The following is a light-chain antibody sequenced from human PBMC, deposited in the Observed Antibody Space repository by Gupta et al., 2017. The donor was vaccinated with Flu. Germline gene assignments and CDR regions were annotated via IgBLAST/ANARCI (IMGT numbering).Light chain of an antibody. CDR2: VNSDGSH. J-gene: IGLJ3*02. CDR3: QTWDTGIRV. V-gene: IGLV4-69*01. CDR1: SGHSNYA. Sequence: VKLTCTLSSGHSNYAIAWHQQQPEKGPRFLMKVNSDGSHSKGDVIPDRFSGSRSGAERYLTISSLQSEDEADYYCQTWDTGIRVFGGGTKLTVL.